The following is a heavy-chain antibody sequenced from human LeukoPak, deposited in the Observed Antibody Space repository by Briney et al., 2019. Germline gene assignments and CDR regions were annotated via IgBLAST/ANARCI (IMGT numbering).Heavy chain of an antibody. CDR2: IYYSGST. V-gene: IGHV4-39*07. D-gene: IGHD1-26*01. CDR3: ARIRSGSSASAFDY. CDR1: GGSICSSSYY. J-gene: IGHJ4*02. Sequence: SETLSLTCTVSGGSICSSSYYWGWIRQPPGKGLEWIGSIYYSGSTYYNPSLKSRLTISVDTSKNQFSLKLSSVTPEDTAVYYCARIRSGSSASAFDYWGQGTLVTVSS.